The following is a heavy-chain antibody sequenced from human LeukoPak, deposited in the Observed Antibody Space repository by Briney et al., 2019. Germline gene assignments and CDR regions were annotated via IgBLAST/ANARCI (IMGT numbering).Heavy chain of an antibody. CDR2: IHYTGST. V-gene: IGHV4-59*01. J-gene: IGHJ4*02. D-gene: IGHD5-24*01. Sequence: SETLSLTCNVSDDSIRNYYWNWIRQPPGKGLEWIGYIHYTGSTNYNPSLKSRVTISVDTSKNQFSLKLSSVTAADTAVYYCARVRRDGYNSPDYWGQGTLVTVSS. CDR1: DDSIRNYY. CDR3: ARVRRDGYNSPDY.